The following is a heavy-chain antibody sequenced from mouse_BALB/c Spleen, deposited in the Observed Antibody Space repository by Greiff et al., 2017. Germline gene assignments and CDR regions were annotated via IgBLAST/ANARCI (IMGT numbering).Heavy chain of an antibody. CDR3: ARNRDYGNSAWFAY. D-gene: IGHD2-1*01. Sequence: VKLVESGPGLVQPSQSLSITCTVSGFSLTSYGVHWVRQSPGKGLEWLGVIWSGGSTDYNAAFISRLSISKDNSKSQVFFKMNSLQANDTAIYYCARNRDYGNSAWFAYWGQGTLVTVSA. V-gene: IGHV2-2*02. J-gene: IGHJ3*01. CDR2: IWSGGST. CDR1: GFSLTSYG.